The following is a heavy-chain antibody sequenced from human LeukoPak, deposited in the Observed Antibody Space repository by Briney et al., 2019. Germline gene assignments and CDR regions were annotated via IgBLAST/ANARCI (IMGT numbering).Heavy chain of an antibody. CDR2: ISYDGSNK. CDR1: GFTFSSYA. CDR3: AKASGSAYFDS. V-gene: IGHV3-30*04. Sequence: PGRSLRLSCAASGFTFSSYAMHWVRQAPGKGLEWVAVISYDGSNKYYADSVKGRFTISRDNSKNTAYLQMNSLRGEDTALYYCAKASGSAYFDSWGQGALVSVSS. J-gene: IGHJ4*02. D-gene: IGHD5-12*01.